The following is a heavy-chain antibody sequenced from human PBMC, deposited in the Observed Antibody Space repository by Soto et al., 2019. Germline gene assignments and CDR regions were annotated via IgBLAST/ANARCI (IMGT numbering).Heavy chain of an antibody. CDR3: ASASWYVKFDY. V-gene: IGHV4-30-4*01. Sequence: SETLSLTCTVSGGSISSGDYYWSWIRQPPGKGLEWIGYIYYSGSTYYNPSLKSRVTISVDTSKNQFSLKLSSVTAADTAVYYCASASWYVKFDYWGQGTLVTVSS. J-gene: IGHJ4*02. CDR1: GGSISSGDYY. D-gene: IGHD6-13*01. CDR2: IYYSGST.